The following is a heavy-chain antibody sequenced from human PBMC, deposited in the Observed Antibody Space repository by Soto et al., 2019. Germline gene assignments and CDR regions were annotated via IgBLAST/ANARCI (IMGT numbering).Heavy chain of an antibody. J-gene: IGHJ6*02. CDR1: GYTFTGYY. CDR2: INPNSGGT. D-gene: IGHD6-19*01. Sequence: GASVKVSCKASGYTFTGYYMHCVRQAPGQGLEWMGWINPNSGGTNYAQKFQGWVTMTRDTSISTAYMELSRLRSDDTAVYYCARAAYSSGPTGYYYGMDVWGQGTTVTVSS. V-gene: IGHV1-2*04. CDR3: ARAAYSSGPTGYYYGMDV.